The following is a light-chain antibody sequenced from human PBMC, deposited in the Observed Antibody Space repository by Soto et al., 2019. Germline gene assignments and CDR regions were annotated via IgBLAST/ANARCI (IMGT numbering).Light chain of an antibody. CDR1: QNINSW. V-gene: IGKV1-5*03. J-gene: IGKJ3*01. CDR3: QEYNSYSRFT. Sequence: DIQMTQSPSTLSASVGDRVAITCRASQNINSWLAWYQQKPGKAPKLLIYKASSLESEVPSRFSGSGSGTEFTLTISCLQPDDFATYYCQEYNSYSRFTFGPGTEVDVK. CDR2: KAS.